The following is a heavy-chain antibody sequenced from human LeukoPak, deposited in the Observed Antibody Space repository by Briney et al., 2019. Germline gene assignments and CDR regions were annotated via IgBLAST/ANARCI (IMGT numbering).Heavy chain of an antibody. V-gene: IGHV4-61*02. CDR2: IYTSGST. J-gene: IGHJ4*02. CDR3: ARTRYYYNSRSYGAPYYFDY. CDR1: GGSISSGSYY. Sequence: PSETLSLTCTVSGGSISSGSYYWSWIRQPAGKGLEWIGRIYTSGSTNYNPSLKSRVTISAATSKNQFSLKLSSVTAADTAVYYCARTRYYYNSRSYGAPYYFDYWGQGTLVTVSS. D-gene: IGHD3-10*01.